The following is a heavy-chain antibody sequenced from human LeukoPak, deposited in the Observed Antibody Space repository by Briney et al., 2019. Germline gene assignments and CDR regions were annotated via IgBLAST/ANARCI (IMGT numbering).Heavy chain of an antibody. Sequence: PGGSLRLSCTASGFTFSSYAMSWVRQAPGKGLEWVSAISGSGGSAYYADSVKGRFTISRDNSKNTLYLQMNSLRAEDTAVYYCAKDSYGFFLGHFDRWGQGTLVTVSS. CDR1: GFTFSSYA. J-gene: IGHJ5*02. CDR2: ISGSGGSA. V-gene: IGHV3-23*01. CDR3: AKDSYGFFLGHFDR. D-gene: IGHD3-3*01.